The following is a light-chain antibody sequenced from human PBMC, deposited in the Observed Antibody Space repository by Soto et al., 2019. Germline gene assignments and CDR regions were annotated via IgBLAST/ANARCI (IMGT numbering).Light chain of an antibody. CDR3: QQYYSTPWT. J-gene: IGKJ1*01. Sequence: DIVMTQSPDSLAVSLGERATINCKSSQCVLYSSNNKNYLAWYQQKPGQPPKLLIYWASTRESGVPDRLSGSGSGKDFTLTISSLQAEDVAFYYCQQYYSTPWTFGQGTKVEIK. CDR2: WAS. V-gene: IGKV4-1*01. CDR1: QCVLYSSNNKNY.